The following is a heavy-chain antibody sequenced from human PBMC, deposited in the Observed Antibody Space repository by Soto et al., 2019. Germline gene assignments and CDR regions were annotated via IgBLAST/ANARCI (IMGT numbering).Heavy chain of an antibody. Sequence: GGSLRLSCAASGFSFSGPAMHWVRQAAGKGMGWVGRIRSEVNSYATADAASVKGRFPISRDDSKNTASLQMNSRKTEDTAVYYCSGSSSSHYYYGLDVWGQGTTVTVSS. CDR2: IRSEVNSYAT. V-gene: IGHV3-73*01. J-gene: IGHJ6*02. CDR1: GFSFSGPA. D-gene: IGHD6-6*01. CDR3: SGSSSSHYYYGLDV.